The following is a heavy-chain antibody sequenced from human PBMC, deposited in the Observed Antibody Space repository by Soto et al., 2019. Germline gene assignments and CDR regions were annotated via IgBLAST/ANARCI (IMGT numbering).Heavy chain of an antibody. CDR3: AGSGYSFAWGY. CDR2: INSDGST. V-gene: IGHV3-53*01. J-gene: IGHJ4*02. Sequence: EVQLVESGGGLIPPGGSLRLSCAASGFLVNSAYMTWVRQAPGKGLEWLSMINSDGSTLYAESVKGRFTISRDKSKNRLDPEMTSLRAEETAMYYCAGSGYSFAWGYWGQGTLVIVPS. CDR1: GFLVNSAY. D-gene: IGHD5-18*01.